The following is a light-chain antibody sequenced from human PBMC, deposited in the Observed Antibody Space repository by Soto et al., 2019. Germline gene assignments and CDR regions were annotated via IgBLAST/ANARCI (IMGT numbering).Light chain of an antibody. CDR3: QQSYSRMT. V-gene: IGKV1-39*01. Sequence: DIQMSQSPSSLSASVGDGVTITCRASQSISSYVSWYQQKPGKAPKLLIYAASRLESGVPSRFSGSRSGTDFTLTISSLQPEDFATYYCQQSYSRMTFGQGTKVDIK. J-gene: IGKJ1*01. CDR1: QSISSY. CDR2: AAS.